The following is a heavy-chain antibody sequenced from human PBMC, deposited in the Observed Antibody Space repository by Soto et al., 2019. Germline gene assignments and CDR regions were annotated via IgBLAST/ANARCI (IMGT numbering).Heavy chain of an antibody. V-gene: IGHV3-23*01. CDR3: AKGRGYCSSTSCYVASDY. CDR2: ISGSGGST. D-gene: IGHD2-2*01. CDR1: GFTFSSYG. Sequence: GGSLRLSCAASGFTFSSYGMHWVRQAPGKGLEWVSAISGSGGSTFYAGSVKGRFTISRDNSKTTVYLQMNSLGAEDTAVYYCAKGRGYCSSTSCYVASDYWGQGTLVTVSS. J-gene: IGHJ4*02.